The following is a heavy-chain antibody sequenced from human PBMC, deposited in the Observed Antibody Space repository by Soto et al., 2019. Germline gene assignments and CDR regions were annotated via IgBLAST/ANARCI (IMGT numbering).Heavy chain of an antibody. D-gene: IGHD3-22*01. J-gene: IGHJ4*02. Sequence: PSETLSLTCAVYGGSFSGYYWSWIRQPPGKGLEWIGEINHSGSTNYNPSLKSRVTISVDTSKNQFSLKLSSVTAADTAVYYCARVQGIHYYDSSGYWFFDYWGQGTLVTVS. CDR3: ARVQGIHYYDSSGYWFFDY. CDR1: GGSFSGYY. CDR2: INHSGST. V-gene: IGHV4-34*01.